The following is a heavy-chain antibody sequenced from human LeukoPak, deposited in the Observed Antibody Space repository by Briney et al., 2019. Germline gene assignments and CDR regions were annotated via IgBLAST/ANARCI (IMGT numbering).Heavy chain of an antibody. CDR2: IIPIFGTA. V-gene: IGHV1-69*13. CDR1: GGTFSSYA. J-gene: IGHJ4*02. CDR3: AKERNGGMTTVGSGYFDY. D-gene: IGHD4-11*01. Sequence: SVKVSCKASGGTFSSYAISWVRQAPGQGLEWMGGIIPIFGTANYAQKFQGRVTITADESTSTAYMELSSLRAEDTAVYYCAKERNGGMTTVGSGYFDYWGQGTLVTVSS.